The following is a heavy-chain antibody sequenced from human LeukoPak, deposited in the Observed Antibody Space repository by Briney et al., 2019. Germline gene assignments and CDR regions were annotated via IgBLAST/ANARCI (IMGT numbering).Heavy chain of an antibody. D-gene: IGHD1-26*01. Sequence: PTGGSLRLSCAASGFTFSSYAMSWVRQAPGKGLEWVSAISGSGGSTYYADSVKGRFTISRDNSKNTLYLQMNSLRAEDTAVYYCAKHVNSGSYSFDYWGQGTLVTVSS. V-gene: IGHV3-23*01. CDR1: GFTFSSYA. CDR3: AKHVNSGSYSFDY. CDR2: ISGSGGST. J-gene: IGHJ4*02.